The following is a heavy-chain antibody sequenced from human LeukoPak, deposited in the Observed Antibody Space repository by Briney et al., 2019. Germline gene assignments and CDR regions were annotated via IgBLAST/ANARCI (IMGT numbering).Heavy chain of an antibody. CDR3: ARDLKEVQLGIGPDAFDI. CDR1: GGSISSYY. CDR2: IYYSGST. J-gene: IGHJ3*02. Sequence: SETLSLTCTVSGGSISSYYWSWIRQPPGKGLEWIGYIYYSGSTNYNPSLKSRVTISVDTSKNQFSLKLSSVTAADTAVYYCARDLKEVQLGIGPDAFDIWGQGTMVTVSS. V-gene: IGHV4-59*01. D-gene: IGHD7-27*01.